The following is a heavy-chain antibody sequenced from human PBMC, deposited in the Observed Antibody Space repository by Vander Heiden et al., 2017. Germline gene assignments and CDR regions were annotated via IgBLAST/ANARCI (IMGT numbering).Heavy chain of an antibody. Sequence: QVQLVASGGGVVQPGRSLRLSCAVTGFTFSSYGMQWVRQAPGKGREWVAFIWDDGSNKYYADFVKGRFTISRDNSKNTLSLQMNSLRADDTAVYYCARTTYSSSWYGKFDYWGQGTLVTVSS. D-gene: IGHD6-13*01. J-gene: IGHJ4*02. CDR2: IWDDGSNK. CDR1: GFTFSSYG. CDR3: ARTTYSSSWYGKFDY. V-gene: IGHV3-33*08.